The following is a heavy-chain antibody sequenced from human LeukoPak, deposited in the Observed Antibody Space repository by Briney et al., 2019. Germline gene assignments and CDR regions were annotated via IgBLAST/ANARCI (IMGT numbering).Heavy chain of an antibody. CDR3: ARNNGPGTSY. CDR2: ISGSGGST. D-gene: IGHD2-2*01. Sequence: PGGTLRLSCAASGFTLSYYGMSWVRQARGKGLEWISDISGSGGSTYYADSVKSRSTISRDNSKNTLYLQMNSLRVEDTAIYYCARNNGPGTSYWGQGTLVTVSS. J-gene: IGHJ4*02. CDR1: GFTLSYYG. V-gene: IGHV3-23*01.